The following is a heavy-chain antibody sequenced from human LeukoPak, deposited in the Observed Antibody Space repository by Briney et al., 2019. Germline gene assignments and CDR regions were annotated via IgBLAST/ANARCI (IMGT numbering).Heavy chain of an antibody. V-gene: IGHV3-64D*09. CDR1: GFTFSSCV. Sequence: HPGGSLTLSCAASGFTFSSCVMYWVRQAPGKGLEYVSTISSNGGSTYYADSVKGRFTISRDNSKNTLYLQMSSLRAEDTAVYYCVKDYYDSIGYYGDAFDIWGQGTMVTVSS. CDR3: VKDYYDSIGYYGDAFDI. CDR2: ISSNGGST. D-gene: IGHD3-22*01. J-gene: IGHJ3*02.